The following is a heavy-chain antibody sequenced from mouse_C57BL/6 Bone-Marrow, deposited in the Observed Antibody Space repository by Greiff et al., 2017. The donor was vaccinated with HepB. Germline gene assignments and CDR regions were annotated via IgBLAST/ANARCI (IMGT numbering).Heavy chain of an antibody. CDR3: AREMDYGSSYWYFDV. CDR2: IDPSDSET. D-gene: IGHD1-1*01. CDR1: GYTFTSYW. V-gene: IGHV1-52*01. J-gene: IGHJ1*03. Sequence: VQLKHPGAELVRPGSSVKLSCKASGYTFTSYWMHWVKQRPIQGLEWIGNIDPSDSETHYNQKFKDKATLTVDKSSSTAYMQLSSLTSEDSAVYYCAREMDYGSSYWYFDVWGTGTTVTVSS.